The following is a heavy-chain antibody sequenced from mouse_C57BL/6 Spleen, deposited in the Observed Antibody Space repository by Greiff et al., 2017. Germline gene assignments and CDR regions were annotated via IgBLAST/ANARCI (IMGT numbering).Heavy chain of an antibody. CDR1: GYTFTSYW. J-gene: IGHJ2*01. CDR3: ARYSSGHYFDY. D-gene: IGHD3-2*02. Sequence: QVHVKQSGAELAKPGASVKLSCKASGYTFTSYWMHWVKQRPGQGLEWIGYINPSSGYTKYNQKFKDKATLTADKSSSTAYMQLSSLTYEDSAVYYCARYSSGHYFDYGGQGTTLTVSS. CDR2: INPSSGYT. V-gene: IGHV1-7*01.